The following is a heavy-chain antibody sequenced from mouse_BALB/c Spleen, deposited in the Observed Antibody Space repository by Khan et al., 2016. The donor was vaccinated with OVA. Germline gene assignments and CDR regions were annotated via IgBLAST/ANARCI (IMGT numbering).Heavy chain of an antibody. D-gene: IGHD3-3*01. V-gene: IGHV2-9*02. Sequence: QVQLKQSGPGLVAPSQTLSITCTVYGYSLTRYGVHWVRQPPGKGLEWLGLIWAGGSTNYYWALISRLGISKDNSKSLVFLIMNSLQTDDTALYYCARSKYLARYWGQGTTLTVSS. CDR3: ARSKYLARY. CDR2: IWAGGST. J-gene: IGHJ2*01. CDR1: GYSLTRYG.